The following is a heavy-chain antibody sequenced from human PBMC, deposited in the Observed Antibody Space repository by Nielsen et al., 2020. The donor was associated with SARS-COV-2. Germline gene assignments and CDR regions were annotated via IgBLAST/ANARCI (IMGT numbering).Heavy chain of an antibody. Sequence: SETLSLTCTVSGGSISSYYWSWIRQPAGKGLEWIGRIYTSGSTNYNPSLKSRVTMSVDTSKNQFSLKLSSVTAADTAVYYCARSRAIFGVVIGWFDPWGQGTLVTVSS. CDR1: GGSISSYY. J-gene: IGHJ5*02. CDR2: IYTSGST. D-gene: IGHD3-3*01. CDR3: ARSRAIFGVVIGWFDP. V-gene: IGHV4-4*07.